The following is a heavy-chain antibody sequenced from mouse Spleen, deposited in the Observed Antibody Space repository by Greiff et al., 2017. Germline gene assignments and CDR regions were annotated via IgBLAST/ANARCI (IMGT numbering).Heavy chain of an antibody. D-gene: IGHD2-14*01. J-gene: IGHJ2*01. CDR1: GFTFSSYA. CDR2: ISSGGGNT. Sequence: EVQVVESGGGLVKRGGSLKLSCAASGFTFSSYAMSWVRQTPEKRLEWVATISSGGGNTYYPDSVKGRFTISRDNAKNTLYLQMSSLKSEDTAMYYCARHDYRSFDYWGQGTTLTVSS. CDR3: ARHDYRSFDY. V-gene: IGHV5-9-3*01.